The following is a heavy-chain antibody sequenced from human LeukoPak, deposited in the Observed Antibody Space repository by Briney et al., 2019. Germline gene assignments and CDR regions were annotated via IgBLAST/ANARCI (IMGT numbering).Heavy chain of an antibody. Sequence: ASVEVSCKASGYTFTGYYMHWVRQAPGQGLEWMGWINPNSGGTNYAQKFQGRVTMTRDTSISTAYMELSRLRSDDTAVYYCARDLLGYAVTTGDDYWGQGTLVTVSS. D-gene: IGHD4-17*01. CDR2: INPNSGGT. J-gene: IGHJ4*02. CDR3: ARDLLGYAVTTGDDY. CDR1: GYTFTGYY. V-gene: IGHV1-2*02.